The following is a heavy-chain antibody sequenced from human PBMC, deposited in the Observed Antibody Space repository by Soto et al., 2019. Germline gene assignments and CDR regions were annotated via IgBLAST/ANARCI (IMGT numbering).Heavy chain of an antibody. V-gene: IGHV3-30*18. CDR1: GFNFSDYA. D-gene: IGHD6-19*01. J-gene: IGHJ1*01. CDR3: AKDWATPVAGRFLVS. CDR2: ISLEGSNK. Sequence: QVQLVESGGGVVQPGTSLRLSCAASGFNFSDYAMHWVRQTPGKGLEGLAIISLEGSNKYSAKSVKDLFTISRDNSKNTLHVQVNSLRPEATAFYYCAKDWATPVAGRFLVSWGQGTPVTVSS.